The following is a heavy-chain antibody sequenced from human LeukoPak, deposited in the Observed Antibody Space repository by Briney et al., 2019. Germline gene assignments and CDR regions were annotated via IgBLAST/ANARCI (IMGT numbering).Heavy chain of an antibody. V-gene: IGHV3-7*01. J-gene: IGHJ4*02. D-gene: IGHD3-9*01. CDR2: IKEDGSDT. CDR3: ARHRYFYFDL. CDR1: GSTFSLHY. Sequence: PGGSLRLSCAASGSTFSLHYMGWVRQTPGKGLEWVANIKEDGSDTFYVDSVKGRFTIFRDNAKNSVYLQMNILRAEDTAVYYCARHRYFYFDLWGQGTLVNVSS.